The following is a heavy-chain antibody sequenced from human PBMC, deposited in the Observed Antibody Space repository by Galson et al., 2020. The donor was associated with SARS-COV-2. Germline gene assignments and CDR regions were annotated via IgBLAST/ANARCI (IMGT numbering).Heavy chain of an antibody. V-gene: IGHV3-33*03. CDR2: MRYDGSEK. Sequence: GESLKISCAASGFPFSSYVIHWVRQVPGQGLEWVAAMRYDGSEKYYADSVKGRFIISRDNSKSTLYLQMNSLRVEDTAVYYCAKEMGTTRGFDYWGQGTLVTVSS. CDR1: GFPFSSYV. J-gene: IGHJ4*02. D-gene: IGHD4-17*01. CDR3: AKEMGTTRGFDY.